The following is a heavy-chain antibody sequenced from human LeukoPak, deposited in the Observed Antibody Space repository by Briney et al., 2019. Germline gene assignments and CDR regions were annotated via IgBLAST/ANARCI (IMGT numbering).Heavy chain of an antibody. CDR3: AKDKVRYYYDSSGYDY. CDR2: IRYDGSNK. D-gene: IGHD3-22*01. Sequence: GGSLRLSCAASGFTFSSYGMHWVRQAPGKGLEWVAFIRYDGSNKYYADSVKGRFTISRDNSKNTLYLQMNSLRAEDTAVYYCAKDKVRYYYDSSGYDYWGQGTLVTVSS. V-gene: IGHV3-30*02. CDR1: GFTFSSYG. J-gene: IGHJ4*02.